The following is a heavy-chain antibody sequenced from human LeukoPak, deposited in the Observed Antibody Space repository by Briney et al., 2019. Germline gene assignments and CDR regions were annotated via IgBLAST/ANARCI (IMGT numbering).Heavy chain of an antibody. CDR2: IWYDGSNK. CDR3: ARKPLSYSDYEVDY. CDR1: GFTFSSYG. Sequence: PGGSLRLSCAASGFTFSSYGMHWVRQAPGKGLEWVAVIWYDGSNKYYADSVKGRFTISRDNSKSTLYLQMNSLRAEDTAVYYRARKPLSYSDYEVDYWGQGTLVTVSS. D-gene: IGHD4-11*01. J-gene: IGHJ4*02. V-gene: IGHV3-33*01.